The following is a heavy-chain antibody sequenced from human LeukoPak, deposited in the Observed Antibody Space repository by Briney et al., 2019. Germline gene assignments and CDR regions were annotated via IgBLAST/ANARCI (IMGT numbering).Heavy chain of an antibody. CDR3: ARDRRYYDFWSGYYA. CDR1: GGSISSSSYY. D-gene: IGHD3-3*01. CDR2: IYYSGST. Sequence: SETLSLTCTVSGGSISSSSYYWGWIRQPPGKGLEWIGSIYYSGSTYYNPSLKSRVTISVDTSKNQFSLKLSSVTAADTAVYYCARDRRYYDFWSGYYAWGQGTLVTVSS. J-gene: IGHJ4*02. V-gene: IGHV4-39*07.